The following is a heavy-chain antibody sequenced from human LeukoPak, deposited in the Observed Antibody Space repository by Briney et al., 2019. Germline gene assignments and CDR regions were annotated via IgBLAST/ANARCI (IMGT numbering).Heavy chain of an antibody. CDR2: ISNDGRNK. CDR3: ARDKDPMIPLQFLAD. D-gene: IGHD3-3*01. J-gene: IGHJ4*02. Sequence: GGSLRLSCAASGFTFSSYAMHWVRQSPGKGLEWVAVISNDGRNKYYADSVKGRFTISRDNSKNTLYLQMNSLRAEDTAVLYCARDKDPMIPLQFLADWGQGTLVTVS. V-gene: IGHV3-30*04. CDR1: GFTFSSYA.